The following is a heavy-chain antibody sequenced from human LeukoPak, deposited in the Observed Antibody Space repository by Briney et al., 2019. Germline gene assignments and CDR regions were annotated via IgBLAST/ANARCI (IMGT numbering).Heavy chain of an antibody. CDR3: ARDAVWGYYDSSGYYPLDY. Sequence: GGSLRLSCAASGFRFNTYWMSWVRQAPGKGLEWVANIKQDGNEKYYADSVKGRFTISRDNGKNSLDLQMNSLRAEDTAVYYCARDAVWGYYDSSGYYPLDYWGQGTLVTVSS. CDR1: GFRFNTYW. V-gene: IGHV3-7*01. CDR2: IKQDGNEK. D-gene: IGHD3-22*01. J-gene: IGHJ4*02.